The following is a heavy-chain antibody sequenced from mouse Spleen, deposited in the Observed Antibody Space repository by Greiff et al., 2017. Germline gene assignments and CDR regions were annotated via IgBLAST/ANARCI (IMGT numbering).Heavy chain of an antibody. Sequence: LQQPGASVKMSCKASGYTFTSYWITWVRQRPGQGHEWTGDIHAGSGSINYNEKFKSKATLTVDTSSSTAYMQLSSLTSEDSAVYYCAREYGNPFAYWGQGTLVTVSA. J-gene: IGHJ3*01. D-gene: IGHD2-1*01. CDR2: IHAGSGSI. CDR1: GYTFTSYW. CDR3: AREYGNPFAY. V-gene: IGHV1-55*01.